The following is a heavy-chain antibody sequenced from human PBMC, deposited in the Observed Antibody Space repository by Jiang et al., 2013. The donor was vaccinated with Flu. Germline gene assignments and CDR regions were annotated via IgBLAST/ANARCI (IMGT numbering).Heavy chain of an antibody. D-gene: IGHD5-12*01. Sequence: VQLVESGGGLVQPGGSLRLSCAASGFTFSNYAMNWVRQAPGKGLEWVSIISGSGSSTYYADSVKGRFTISRDNSKNTLFLQMNSLGVEETAVYYCARDLGHSGYYGSYSSYGMDVWGQGTTVTVSS. CDR1: GFTFSNYA. J-gene: IGHJ6*02. CDR3: ARDLGHSGYYGSYSSYGMDV. CDR2: ISGSGSST. V-gene: IGHV3-23*04.